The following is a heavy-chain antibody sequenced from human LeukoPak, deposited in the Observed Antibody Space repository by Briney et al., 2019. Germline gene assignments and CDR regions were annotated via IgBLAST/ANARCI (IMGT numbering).Heavy chain of an antibody. J-gene: IGHJ4*02. CDR3: ARVRVVRGYSDY. CDR1: GFTFSSYS. V-gene: IGHV3-21*01. Sequence: PGGSLRLSCAASGFTFSSYSMNWVRQAPGKGLEWVSSISSSSSYIYYADSVKGRFTISRDNDKNSLYLQMNSLRAEDTAVYYCARVRVVRGYSDYWGQGTLVTVSS. D-gene: IGHD2-15*01. CDR2: ISSSSSYI.